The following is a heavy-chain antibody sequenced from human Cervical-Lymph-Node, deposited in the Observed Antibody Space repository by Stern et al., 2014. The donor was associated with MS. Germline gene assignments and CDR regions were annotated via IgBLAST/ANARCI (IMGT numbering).Heavy chain of an antibody. CDR1: GDTFSNCA. CDR2: IIPLFGTP. D-gene: IGHD2-21*02. J-gene: IGHJ4*02. V-gene: IGHV1-69*06. Sequence: VQLVESGAEVKKPGSSVKVSCKASGDTFSNCAITWVRQAPGQGLKWMGGIIPLFGTPIYARMVQGRVTITADKSTSTAYMELSSLRSEDTAVYYCASAPGVTALPTHFDYWGQGTLVTVSS. CDR3: ASAPGVTALPTHFDY.